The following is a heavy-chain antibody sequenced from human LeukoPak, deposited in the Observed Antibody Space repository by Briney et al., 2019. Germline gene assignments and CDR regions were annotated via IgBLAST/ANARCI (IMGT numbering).Heavy chain of an antibody. J-gene: IGHJ3*02. D-gene: IGHD2-8*01. CDR1: GFTFSSYS. CDR3: ARGFDRGHIVLMVYAIRGDAFDI. V-gene: IGHV3-48*01. Sequence: PGGSLRLSCAASGFTFSSYSMNWVRQAPGKGLEWVSYISSSSSTIYYADSVKGRFTISRDNAKNSLYLQMNSLRAEDTAVYYCARGFDRGHIVLMVYAIRGDAFDIWGQGTMVTVSS. CDR2: ISSSSSTI.